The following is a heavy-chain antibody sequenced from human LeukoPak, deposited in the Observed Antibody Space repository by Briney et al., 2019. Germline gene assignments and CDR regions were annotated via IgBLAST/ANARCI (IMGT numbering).Heavy chain of an antibody. Sequence: PGGSLRLSCAASGFTVSSNYMSWVRQPPGKGLEWIGSIYYSGSTYYNPSLKSRVTISVDTSKNQFSLKLSSVTAADTAVYYCARGKGYYDYVWGSYRKGEYFDYWGQGTLVTVSS. V-gene: IGHV4-39*07. CDR2: IYYSGST. CDR3: ARGKGYYDYVWGSYRKGEYFDY. D-gene: IGHD3-16*02. CDR1: GFTVSSNY. J-gene: IGHJ4*02.